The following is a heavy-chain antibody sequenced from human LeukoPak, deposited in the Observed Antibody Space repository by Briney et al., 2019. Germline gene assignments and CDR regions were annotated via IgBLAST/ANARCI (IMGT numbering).Heavy chain of an antibody. D-gene: IGHD3-10*01. V-gene: IGHV1-8*01. J-gene: IGHJ4*02. CDR3: ARHYGSWSYYNAMMGY. Sequence: GASVKVSCKASGYTFTSYDINWVRQATGQGLEWMGWMNPNSGNTGYAQKFQGRVTMTRNTSISTAYMELSSLRSEDTAVYYCARHYGSWSYYNAMMGYWRQGTLVTVSS. CDR1: GYTFTSYD. CDR2: MNPNSGNT.